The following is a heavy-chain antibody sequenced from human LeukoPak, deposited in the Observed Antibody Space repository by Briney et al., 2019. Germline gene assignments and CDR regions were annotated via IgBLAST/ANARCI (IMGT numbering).Heavy chain of an antibody. J-gene: IGHJ1*01. V-gene: IGHV3-73*01. Sequence: SGGSLRLSCAASGFTFSGSAMPWVRQASGKGLEWVGRIRSKVNSYATAYAASVKGRFTISRDDSKNTAYLQMNSLKTEDTAVYYCAKGLTLGYCGSTSCSEYFHYWGQGTLVTVSS. CDR2: IRSKVNSYAT. CDR3: AKGLTLGYCGSTSCSEYFHY. D-gene: IGHD2-2*01. CDR1: GFTFSGSA.